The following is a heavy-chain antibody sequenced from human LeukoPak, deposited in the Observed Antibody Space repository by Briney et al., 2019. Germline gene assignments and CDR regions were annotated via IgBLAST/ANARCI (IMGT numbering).Heavy chain of an antibody. D-gene: IGHD6-19*01. CDR2: ISYDGSNK. J-gene: IGHJ4*02. Sequence: GGSLRLSCAASGFTFRSYAMHWVRQAPGKGLEWVAVISYDGSNKYYADSVKGRFTISRDNSKNTLYLQMNRLRAEDTALYYCARELDGSGWYGVDYWGQGTLVTVSS. V-gene: IGHV3-30-3*01. CDR3: ARELDGSGWYGVDY. CDR1: GFTFRSYA.